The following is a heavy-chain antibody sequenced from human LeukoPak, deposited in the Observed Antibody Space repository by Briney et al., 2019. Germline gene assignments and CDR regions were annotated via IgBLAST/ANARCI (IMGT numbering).Heavy chain of an antibody. J-gene: IGHJ4*02. V-gene: IGHV3-66*04. D-gene: IGHD3-9*01. CDR2: IYSGDNT. CDR3: AKRGGDILTGYLSSPLDY. Sequence: GGSLRLSCAASGFTVSSNYMSWVRQAPGKGLEWVSVIYSGDNTYYADSVKGRFTISRDISKNTLYLQMNSLRAEDTAVYYCAKRGGDILTGYLSSPLDYWGQGTLVTVSS. CDR1: GFTVSSNY.